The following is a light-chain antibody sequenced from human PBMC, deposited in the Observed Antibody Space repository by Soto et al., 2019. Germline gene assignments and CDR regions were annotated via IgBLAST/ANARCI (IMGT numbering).Light chain of an antibody. V-gene: IGKV3-11*01. J-gene: IGKJ5*01. CDR2: DTS. CDR1: QFLSSY. CDR3: HQRNK. Sequence: EVVLTQSPDTLSLAPAERDALSCRASQFLSSYLAWYQQKPGQPPRLLIYDTSNRATGIPARFSGSRSGTDFTLTISSLEPEDFGVYFCHQRNKFGQGTRLEIK.